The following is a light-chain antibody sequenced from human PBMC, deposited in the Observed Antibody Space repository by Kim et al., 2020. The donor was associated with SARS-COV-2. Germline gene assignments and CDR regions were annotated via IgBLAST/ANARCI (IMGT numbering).Light chain of an antibody. CDR3: QQSYRT. V-gene: IGKV1-39*01. CDR2: DAS. CDR1: QSISTY. J-gene: IGKJ1*01. Sequence: DIQMTQSPSSLSASVGDRVTITCRASQSISTYLNWYQQKPGKAPKLLIYDASSLQSGVPSRFSGSGSGTDFTLTIASLQPEDFATYYCQQSYRTFGQGTKVDIK.